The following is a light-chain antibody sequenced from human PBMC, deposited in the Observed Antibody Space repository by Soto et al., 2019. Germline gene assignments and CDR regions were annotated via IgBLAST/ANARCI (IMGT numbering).Light chain of an antibody. CDR2: DAS. CDR3: QQFNNYPLT. J-gene: IGKJ4*01. V-gene: IGKV1D-13*01. CDR1: QGVSIS. Sequence: AVQLTQSPSSLSASAGDRVTITCRASQGVSISLAWYQQKPGKAPKLLIYDASSLESGVPSRFSGSGSGTVFTLTISSLQPEDFATYYCQQFNNYPLTFGGGTQVEIK.